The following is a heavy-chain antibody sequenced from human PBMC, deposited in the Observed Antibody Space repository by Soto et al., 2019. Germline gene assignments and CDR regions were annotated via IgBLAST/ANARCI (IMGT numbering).Heavy chain of an antibody. V-gene: IGHV4-34*01. Sequence: LSLTCAVYGGSFSGYYWSWIRQPPGKGLEWIGEINHSGSTNYNPSLKSRVTISVDTSKNQSSLKLSSVTAADTAVYYCARVRRVGATAYYYYGMDVWGQGTTVTVSS. D-gene: IGHD1-26*01. CDR2: INHSGST. J-gene: IGHJ6*02. CDR1: GGSFSGYY. CDR3: ARVRRVGATAYYYYGMDV.